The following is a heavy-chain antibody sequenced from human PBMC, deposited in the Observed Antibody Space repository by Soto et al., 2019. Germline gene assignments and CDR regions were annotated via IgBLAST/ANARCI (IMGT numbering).Heavy chain of an antibody. CDR2: IYSSENT. D-gene: IGHD6-13*01. Sequence: SETLSLTCTVSGGSVSSNSYSWGWIRQSPGKGLEWIGTIYSSENTYYNPSLLSRVTISVDTSKNQFSLRLSSVTAADTAVYYCAIQAADSSSWYYFYNWGQGTLVTVSS. CDR3: AIQAADSSSWYYFYN. J-gene: IGHJ4*02. CDR1: GGSVSSNSYS. V-gene: IGHV4-39*01.